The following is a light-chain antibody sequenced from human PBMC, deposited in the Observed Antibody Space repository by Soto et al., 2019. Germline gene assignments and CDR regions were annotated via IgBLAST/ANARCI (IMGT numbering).Light chain of an antibody. CDR2: DTS. Sequence: EIVLTQSPATLSLSPGERATLSCRASQSFTSDLAWYQQKPGQAPSLLIYDTSNRAPGIPARISGGGSGTDFTLTVSSLEPEDFAVYDCAQRIAWPWTIVQGTKVDIK. J-gene: IGKJ1*01. V-gene: IGKV3-11*01. CDR3: AQRIAWPWT. CDR1: QSFTSD.